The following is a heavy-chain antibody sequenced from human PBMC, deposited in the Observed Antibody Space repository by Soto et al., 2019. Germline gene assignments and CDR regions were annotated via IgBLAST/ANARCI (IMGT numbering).Heavy chain of an antibody. D-gene: IGHD5-18*01. CDR3: ACIFSGGYGYGFYYYGMDV. V-gene: IGHV4-39*01. J-gene: IGHJ6*02. Sequence: SETLSLTCTVSGGSISSSTYYWGWIRQPPGKGLEWIGSIYFRGSTYYNPSLKSRVTVSVDTSKKQISLKLTSVTAADTAVYYCACIFSGGYGYGFYYYGMDVWGQGTTVTVSS. CDR1: GGSISSSTYY. CDR2: IYFRGST.